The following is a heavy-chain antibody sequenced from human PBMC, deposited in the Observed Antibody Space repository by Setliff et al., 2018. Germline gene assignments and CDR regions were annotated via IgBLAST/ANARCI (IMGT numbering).Heavy chain of an antibody. Sequence: GGSLRLSCAASGFTFSSYGMHWVRQAPGKGLEWVSGLSGSGTGTYYADSVKGRFTVSRDNAKNSLYLQMTSLRAEDTAIYYCARTTGYRLEGDFDYWGQGTLVTVSS. D-gene: IGHD3-16*01. CDR2: LSGSGTGT. J-gene: IGHJ4*02. V-gene: IGHV3-21*04. CDR3: ARTTGYRLEGDFDY. CDR1: GFTFSSYG.